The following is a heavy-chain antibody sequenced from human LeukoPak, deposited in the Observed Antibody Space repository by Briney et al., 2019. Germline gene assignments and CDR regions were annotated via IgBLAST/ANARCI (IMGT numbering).Heavy chain of an antibody. J-gene: IGHJ3*02. Sequence: GGSLRLSCAASGFTFSSYAMHWVRQAPGKGLEWVAVISYDGSNKYYADSVKGRFTISRDNSKNTLYLQMNGLRAEDTAVYYCARDGMIVLNDAFDIWGQGTMVTVSS. V-gene: IGHV3-30-3*01. CDR1: GFTFSSYA. CDR2: ISYDGSNK. CDR3: ARDGMIVLNDAFDI. D-gene: IGHD3-22*01.